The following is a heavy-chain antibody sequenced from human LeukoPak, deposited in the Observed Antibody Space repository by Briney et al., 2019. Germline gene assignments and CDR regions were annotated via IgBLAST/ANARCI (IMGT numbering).Heavy chain of an antibody. Sequence: PGGSLRLSCAASGFTFSSYGMSWVRQAPGKGLEWVANIKQDGSEKYYVDSVKGRFTISRANAKNSLSLQMNSLRAEDTAVYYCARVGERSRTPYYYYYYMDVWGKGTTVTVSS. J-gene: IGHJ6*03. V-gene: IGHV3-7*01. CDR1: GFTFSSYG. D-gene: IGHD1-26*01. CDR3: ARVGERSRTPYYYYYYMDV. CDR2: IKQDGSEK.